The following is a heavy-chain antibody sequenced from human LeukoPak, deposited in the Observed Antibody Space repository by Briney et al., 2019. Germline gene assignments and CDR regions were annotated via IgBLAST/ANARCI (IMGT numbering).Heavy chain of an antibody. CDR2: IYSSGST. D-gene: IGHD1-26*01. Sequence: SETLSLTCIVSGGSISSSSYYWGWIRQPPGQGLEYIGSIYSSGSTYYNPSLKSRVTISVDTSKNQFSLKLSSVTAADTAVYYCARPDYSGSYYYFDYWGQGTLVTVSS. J-gene: IGHJ4*02. CDR1: GGSISSSSYY. CDR3: ARPDYSGSYYYFDY. V-gene: IGHV4-39*01.